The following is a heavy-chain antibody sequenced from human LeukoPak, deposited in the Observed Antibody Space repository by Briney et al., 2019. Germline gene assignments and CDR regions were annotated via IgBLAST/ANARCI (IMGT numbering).Heavy chain of an antibody. J-gene: IGHJ4*02. Sequence: ASVKVSCKASGYTFTGYYMHWVRQAPGQGLEWMGWINPNSGGTNYAQKFQGRVTMTRDTSISTAYMELSRLRSDDTAVYYCAGRGGVSIAARNFDYWGQETLVTVPS. V-gene: IGHV1-2*02. CDR2: INPNSGGT. CDR1: GYTFTGYY. D-gene: IGHD6-6*01. CDR3: AGRGGVSIAARNFDY.